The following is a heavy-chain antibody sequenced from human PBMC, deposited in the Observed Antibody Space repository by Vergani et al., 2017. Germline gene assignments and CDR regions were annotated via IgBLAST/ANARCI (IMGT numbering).Heavy chain of an antibody. CDR2: IYYDGSKK. D-gene: IGHD2-21*01. J-gene: IGHJ6*03. CDR3: VREGSYCGSTTCRNPSYVYYYHMDV. V-gene: IGHV3-33*01. Sequence: QVQLVESGGSVVQPGRSLRLSCTSSGFTFSTYAMHWVRQAPGKGLEWVAIIYYDGSKKYYADSVKGRFTISRDNSRNTLDLLMSSLRAEDTAIYYCVREGSYCGSTTCRNPSYVYYYHMDVWGEGTTVTVSS. CDR1: GFTFSTYA.